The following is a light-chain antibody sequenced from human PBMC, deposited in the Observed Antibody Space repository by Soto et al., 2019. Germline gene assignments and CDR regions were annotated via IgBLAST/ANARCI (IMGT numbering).Light chain of an antibody. V-gene: IGLV2-23*01. CDR1: SSDVGSYTL. Sequence: QSVLTQPASVSGSPGQSITISCTGTSSDVGSYTLVSWYQHHPGKAPKLMIYEGSKRPSGVSNRFSGSKSGNTASLTISGLQAEDEADYYCCSYAGSSTCVFGGGTKLTVL. J-gene: IGLJ3*02. CDR2: EGS. CDR3: CSYAGSSTCV.